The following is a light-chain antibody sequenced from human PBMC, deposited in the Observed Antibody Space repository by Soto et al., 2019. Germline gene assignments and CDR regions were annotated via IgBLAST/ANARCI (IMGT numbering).Light chain of an antibody. CDR1: SSNIGAGYD. V-gene: IGLV1-40*01. J-gene: IGLJ2*01. CDR3: QSYDTSLSVGI. CDR2: GTT. Sequence: QSALTQPPSVSGAPGQRVTISCTGSSSNIGAGYDVHWYQQLPGTAPKLLIYGTTDRPSGVPDRFSGSKSGTSASLAITGLQADDEADYYCQSYDTSLSVGIFGGGTQLTVL.